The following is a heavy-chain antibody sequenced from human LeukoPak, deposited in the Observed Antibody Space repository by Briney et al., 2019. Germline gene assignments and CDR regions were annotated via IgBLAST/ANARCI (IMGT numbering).Heavy chain of an antibody. CDR1: GFIFNSYG. V-gene: IGHV3-23*01. D-gene: IGHD6-6*01. CDR2: ISRSGFST. CDR3: AKDKYSSSSGGFDY. Sequence: GGSLRLSCAASGFIFNSYGMSWVREAPGKGLEWVSGISRSGFSTDYADSVQGRFTTSRDKSKNTLYLQMNSLRAEDTAVYYCAKDKYSSSSGGFDYWGQGTLVTVSS. J-gene: IGHJ4*02.